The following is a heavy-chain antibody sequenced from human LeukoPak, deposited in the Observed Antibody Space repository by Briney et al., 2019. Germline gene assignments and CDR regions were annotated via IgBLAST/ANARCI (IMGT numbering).Heavy chain of an antibody. D-gene: IGHD3-16*01. J-gene: IGHJ4*02. Sequence: GGSPRLSCAASGYTVSSNYMSWVRQAPGKGLEWVSVIYSGGSTYYADSVNGRFRISRDNAKSSLDLEMNSLRAEDTAVYYCARAMSTFGGVRNYFDSWGQGTLVTVSS. CDR3: ARAMSTFGGVRNYFDS. CDR2: IYSGGST. CDR1: GYTVSSNY. V-gene: IGHV3-53*03.